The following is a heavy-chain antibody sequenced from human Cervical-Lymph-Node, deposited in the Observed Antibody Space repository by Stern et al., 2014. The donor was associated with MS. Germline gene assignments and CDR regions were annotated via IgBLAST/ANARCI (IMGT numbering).Heavy chain of an antibody. V-gene: IGHV4-59*02. J-gene: IGHJ4*02. CDR1: GGSVTSHY. Sequence: QLQLQESGPGLVKPSETLSLTCTVSGGSVTSHYWSWILQPPGKRLEWIGSVSNSGNTDYNPSLKSRVSLSVDTPNNQVSLSLNSVTAADTAVYFCARDPRGSAWYPGVFDDWGQGTLVTVSS. CDR3: ARDPRGSAWYPGVFDD. CDR2: VSNSGNT. D-gene: IGHD6-19*01.